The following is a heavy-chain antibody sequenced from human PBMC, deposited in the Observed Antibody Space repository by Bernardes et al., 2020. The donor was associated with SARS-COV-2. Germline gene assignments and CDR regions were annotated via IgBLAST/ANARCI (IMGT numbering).Heavy chain of an antibody. V-gene: IGHV3-74*01. Sequence: SMRLSGAASGFTFISYWIHWVRQVPGKGLVWVSRINNDGRTITYADSVKGRFIISRDNAKNTLYLQMNSLRVEDAAMYYCVRSAFSGGSGYFFDSWGQGTLVTVSS. CDR1: GFTFISYW. J-gene: IGHJ4*02. CDR3: VRSAFSGGSGYFFDS. CDR2: INNDGRTI. D-gene: IGHD3-22*01.